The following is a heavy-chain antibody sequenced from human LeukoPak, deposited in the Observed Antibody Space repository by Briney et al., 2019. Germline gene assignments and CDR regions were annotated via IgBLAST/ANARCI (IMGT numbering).Heavy chain of an antibody. CDR2: INHSGST. V-gene: IGHV4-34*01. CDR3: ARGTPITMIVVVIRPYNWFDP. Sequence: SESLSLTCAVYGGSFSGYYWSWIRQPPGKGLEWIGEINHSGSTNYNPSLKSRVTISVDTSKNQFSLKLSSVTAADTAVYYCARGTPITMIVVVIRPYNWFDPWGQGTLVTVSS. D-gene: IGHD3-22*01. J-gene: IGHJ5*02. CDR1: GGSFSGYY.